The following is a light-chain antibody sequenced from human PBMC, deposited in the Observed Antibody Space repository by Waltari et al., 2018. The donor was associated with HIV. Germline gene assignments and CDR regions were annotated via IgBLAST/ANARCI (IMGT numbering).Light chain of an antibody. J-gene: IGLJ2*01. Sequence: QSVLTQPPSASGTPGQRVTISCSGSSSNIGSNYVYWYQHLPGTAPKLLIYRNNQRPSGVPDRVSGSKSGTSASLAISGLRSEDEADYYCAAWDGSLSVVIFGGGTKLTVL. V-gene: IGLV1-47*01. CDR1: SSNIGSNY. CDR2: RNN. CDR3: AAWDGSLSVVI.